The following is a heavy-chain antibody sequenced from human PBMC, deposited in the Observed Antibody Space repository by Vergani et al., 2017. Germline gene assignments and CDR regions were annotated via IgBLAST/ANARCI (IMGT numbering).Heavy chain of an antibody. J-gene: IGHJ3*02. Sequence: VQLVESGGDVVQPGGSLRLSCAASGFTLSEYGIHWVRQAPGKGLEWVANIKQDGSEKYYVDSVKGRFTISRDNAKNSLYLQMNSLRAEDTAVYYCARRYSSSWLNDAFDIWGQGTMVTVSS. V-gene: IGHV3-7*01. CDR3: ARRYSSSWLNDAFDI. CDR1: GFTLSEYG. D-gene: IGHD6-13*01. CDR2: IKQDGSEK.